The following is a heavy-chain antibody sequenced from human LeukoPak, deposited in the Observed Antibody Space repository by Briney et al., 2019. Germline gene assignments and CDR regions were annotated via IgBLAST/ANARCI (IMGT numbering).Heavy chain of an antibody. CDR2: ISYDGSNK. D-gene: IGHD5-24*01. CDR3: ARDGYNRAIYYFDY. J-gene: IGHJ4*02. CDR1: GFTFSSYA. Sequence: PGGSLRLPCAASGFTFSSYAMHWVRQAPGKGLEWVAVISYDGSNKYYADSVKGRFTISRDNSKNTLYLQMNSLRAEDTAVYYCARDGYNRAIYYFDYWGQGTLVTVSS. V-gene: IGHV3-30-3*01.